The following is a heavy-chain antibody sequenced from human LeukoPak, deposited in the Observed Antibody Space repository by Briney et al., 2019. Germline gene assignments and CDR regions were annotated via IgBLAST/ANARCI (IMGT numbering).Heavy chain of an antibody. CDR1: GGSFSGYY. CDR3: ARGRMVQGASTKESLRHFEY. Sequence: PSETLSLTCAVYGGSFSGYYWSWIRQPPGKGLEWIGEINHSGSTNYNPSLKSRVTISVDTSRNQFSLKLSSVTAADTAVYYFARGRMVQGASTKESLRHFEYWGQGTLVTVSS. V-gene: IGHV4-34*01. D-gene: IGHD3-10*01. CDR2: INHSGST. J-gene: IGHJ4*02.